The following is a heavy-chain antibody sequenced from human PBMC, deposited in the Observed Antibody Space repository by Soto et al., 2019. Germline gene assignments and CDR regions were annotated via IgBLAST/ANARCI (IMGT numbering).Heavy chain of an antibody. J-gene: IGHJ4*02. CDR1: VFPFGANA. D-gene: IGHD1-26*01. CDR3: ATEMGATQGPFDN. V-gene: IGHV3-23*01. Sequence: GSLRLSCVVSVFPFGANAMSWVRQAPGKGLEWVSGLSNTGRRTSYADSVKGRFNISRDNSENTVYLQMNSLRVEDTAVYYCATEMGATQGPFDNWGQGTLVTV. CDR2: LSNTGRRT.